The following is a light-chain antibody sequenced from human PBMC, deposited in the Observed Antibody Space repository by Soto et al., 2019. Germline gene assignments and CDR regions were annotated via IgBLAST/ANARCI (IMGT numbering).Light chain of an antibody. CDR3: QQYHQWPPVT. CDR2: GAS. V-gene: IGKV3D-15*01. CDR1: QSVFSS. Sequence: EIVMTQSPATLSVSPGERATLSCRASQSVFSSLAWFQQKPGQAPRLLIYGASNRATGIPDRFSGGQSGTEFTLTISSLQSEDSAVYYCQQYHQWPPVTFGGGTKVDIK. J-gene: IGKJ4*01.